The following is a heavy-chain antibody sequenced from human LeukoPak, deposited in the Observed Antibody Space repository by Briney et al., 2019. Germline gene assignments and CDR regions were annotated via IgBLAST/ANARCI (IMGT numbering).Heavy chain of an antibody. V-gene: IGHV3-53*04. D-gene: IGHD3-16*01. J-gene: IGHJ6*02. Sequence: GGSLRLSCAASGFTVSSNYMSWVRQAPGKGLEWVSVIYSGGSTYYADSVKGRFTISRHNSKNTLYLQMNSLRAEDTAVYYCARDLTRGGYYYGMGVWGQGTAVTVSS. CDR1: GFTVSSNY. CDR3: ARDLTRGGYYYGMGV. CDR2: IYSGGST.